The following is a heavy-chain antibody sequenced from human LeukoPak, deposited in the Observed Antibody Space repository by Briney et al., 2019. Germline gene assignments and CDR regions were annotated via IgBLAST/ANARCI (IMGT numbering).Heavy chain of an antibody. J-gene: IGHJ5*02. Sequence: GGALRLSCVVSGIPFSDYYMNWIRQAPGKGLEWISYISSSSSYTDYADSVKGRFAISRDNAKNSLYLQVNSLRAEDTAVYYCAGGSGSLVTSWGQGTLVAVSS. CDR1: GIPFSDYY. D-gene: IGHD5-18*01. CDR2: ISSSSSYT. V-gene: IGHV3-11*06. CDR3: AGGSGSLVTS.